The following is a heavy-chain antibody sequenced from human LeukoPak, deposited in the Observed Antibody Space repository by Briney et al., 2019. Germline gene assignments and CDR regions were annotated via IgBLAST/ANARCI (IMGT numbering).Heavy chain of an antibody. CDR1: GFMFSTYA. J-gene: IGHJ4*02. D-gene: IGHD3-10*01. Sequence: GVSLRLSCAASGFMFSTYAMHWVRQAPGKGLEWVAVISYDGSSKFHADSVKGRFTISRDNSQNTLFLRMNSLKPEDTAVYYCARGQGGLRGDDYWGQGTLVTASS. CDR3: ARGQGGLRGDDY. V-gene: IGHV3-30-3*01. CDR2: ISYDGSSK.